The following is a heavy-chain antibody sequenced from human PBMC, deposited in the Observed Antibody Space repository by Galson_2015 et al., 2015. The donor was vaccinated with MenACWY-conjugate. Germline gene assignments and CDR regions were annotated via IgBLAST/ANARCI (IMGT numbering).Heavy chain of an antibody. CDR1: GFTFRSYA. V-gene: IGHV3-23*01. Sequence: SLRLSCAASGFTFRSYAMSWVRQAPGKGLEWVSAISGRGGSTYYADSVKGRFTISRDNSKNTLYLQMNSLRAEDTAVYYCAKRPATYYYDSSGYYWFDYWGQGTLVTVSS. D-gene: IGHD3-22*01. J-gene: IGHJ4*02. CDR2: ISGRGGST. CDR3: AKRPATYYYDSSGYYWFDY.